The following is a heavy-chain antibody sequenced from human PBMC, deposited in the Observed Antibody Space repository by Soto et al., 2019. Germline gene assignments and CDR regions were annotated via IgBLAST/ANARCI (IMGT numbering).Heavy chain of an antibody. CDR1: GFTVGNNY. Sequence: EVQLVESGGGLIQPGGSLKLSCAASGFTVGNNYMSWVRQAPGKGLDWVSLIYSTGTTKYADSVTGRFTVSRDNAKNTLYLQMNSLRAEDTAVYYCAKDGRGSGSHYNSFGYWGQGTLVTVSS. CDR2: IYSTGTT. J-gene: IGHJ4*02. V-gene: IGHV3-53*01. D-gene: IGHD3-10*01. CDR3: AKDGRGSGSHYNSFGY.